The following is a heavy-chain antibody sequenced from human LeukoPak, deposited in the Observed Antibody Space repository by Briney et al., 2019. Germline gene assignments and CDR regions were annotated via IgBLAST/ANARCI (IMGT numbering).Heavy chain of an antibody. CDR3: AREGHVQSVVPGPDAFDI. V-gene: IGHV1-69*05. CDR2: IIPIFGTA. CDR1: GGTFSSYA. J-gene: IGHJ3*02. Sequence: GSSVKVSCKASGGTFSSYAISWVRQAPGQGLEWMGGIIPIFGTANYAQKFQVRVTITTDESTSAAYMELSSLRSEDTAVYYCAREGHVQSVVPGPDAFDIWGQGTMVTVSS. D-gene: IGHD6-6*01.